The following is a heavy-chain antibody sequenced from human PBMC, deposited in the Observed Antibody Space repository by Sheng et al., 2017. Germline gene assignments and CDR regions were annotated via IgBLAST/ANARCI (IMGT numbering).Heavy chain of an antibody. CDR2: LYSDGST. CDR3: ARAAGGSYYGAADS. Sequence: EVQLVESGGGLIQPGGSLRLSCAASGFIVSDNYMTWVRRAPGKGLEWVSVLYSDGSTYYSDSVKGRFTISRDASKNTLFLHMNSLRVEDTAVYYCARAAGGSYYGAADSWGQGTLVTVSS. J-gene: IGHJ4*02. CDR1: GFIVSDNY. V-gene: IGHV3-53*01. D-gene: IGHD1-26*01.